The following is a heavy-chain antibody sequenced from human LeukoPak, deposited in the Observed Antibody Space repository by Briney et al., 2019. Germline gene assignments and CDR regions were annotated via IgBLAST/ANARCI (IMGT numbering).Heavy chain of an antibody. Sequence: SETLSLTCAVYGGSFSDYYWTWIRQPPGTGLEWIGEINHSGSTTYNSSLKSRVTMSVDTSKNQFSLKLSSVTAADTAVYYCARRYRSGVVERTMVRGPNWFDPWGQGTLVTVSS. J-gene: IGHJ5*02. CDR3: ARRYRSGVVERTMVRGPNWFDP. V-gene: IGHV4-34*01. CDR1: GGSFSDYY. CDR2: INHSGST. D-gene: IGHD3-10*01.